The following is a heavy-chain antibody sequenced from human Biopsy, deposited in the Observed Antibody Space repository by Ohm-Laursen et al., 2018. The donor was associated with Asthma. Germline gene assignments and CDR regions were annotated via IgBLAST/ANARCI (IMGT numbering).Heavy chain of an antibody. V-gene: IGHV1-24*01. J-gene: IGHJ4*02. Sequence: SVKVSCKTSGYILTDLSMRWVRQAPGQGLEWMGGHDHEEGGTVNARRFQGRVTMTEDTSTDTAYMELSSLSSDDTAVYYCASDFPKDYVRYNFQFWGQGTLVTVSS. CDR3: ASDFPKDYVRYNFQF. D-gene: IGHD4-17*01. CDR2: HDHEEGGT. CDR1: GYILTDLS.